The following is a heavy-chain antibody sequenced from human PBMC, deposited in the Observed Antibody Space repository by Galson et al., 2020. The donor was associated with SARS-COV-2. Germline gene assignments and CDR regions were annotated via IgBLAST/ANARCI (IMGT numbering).Heavy chain of an antibody. CDR3: ARDLEARGDYGGFDY. V-gene: IGHV3-66*02. D-gene: IGHD4-17*01. CDR2: IWSGGST. Sequence: GGSLRLSCAASGFTVSSNYMTWVRQAPGEGLEWVSLIWSGGSTYYADSVKGRFTMSRDNSKNTLYLQMNSLRAEDTAVYYCARDLEARGDYGGFDYWGQGTLVTVSS. J-gene: IGHJ4*02. CDR1: GFTVSSNY.